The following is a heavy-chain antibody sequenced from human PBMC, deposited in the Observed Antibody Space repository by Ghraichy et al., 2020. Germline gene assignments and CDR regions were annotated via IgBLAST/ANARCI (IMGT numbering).Heavy chain of an antibody. D-gene: IGHD3-10*01. CDR3: HGSGSYYYYYYMDV. J-gene: IGHJ6*03. V-gene: IGHV4-34*01. Sequence: SETLSLTCAVYGGSFSGYYWSWIRQPPGKGLEWIGEINHSGSTNYNPSLKSRVTISVDTSKNQFSLKLSSVTAADTAVYYAHGSGSYYYYYYMDVWGKGTTVTVSS. CDR1: GGSFSGYY. CDR2: INHSGST.